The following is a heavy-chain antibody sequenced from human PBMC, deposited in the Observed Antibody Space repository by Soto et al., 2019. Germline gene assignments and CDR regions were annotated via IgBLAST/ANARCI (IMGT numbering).Heavy chain of an antibody. CDR1: GYIFINYY. CDR2: INPNGGST. V-gene: IGHV1-46*01. Sequence: ASVKVSCKASGYIFINYYIHWVRQAPGQGLEWIGIINPNGGSTSYAQKFQGRVTMTRDTSTSTVYMELSSLRSEDTAVYYCARVETAAGYYYGMDVWGQGTTVTVSS. J-gene: IGHJ6*02. CDR3: ARVETAAGYYYGMDV. D-gene: IGHD6-13*01.